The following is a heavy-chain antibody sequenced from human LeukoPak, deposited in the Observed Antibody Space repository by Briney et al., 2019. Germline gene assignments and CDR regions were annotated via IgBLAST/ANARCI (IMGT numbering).Heavy chain of an antibody. CDR3: ASGSYGSGFYHFYYMDV. V-gene: IGHV3-21*01. CDR2: ISSSSSYI. J-gene: IGHJ6*03. Sequence: GGSLRLSCAASGFTFSSYSMNWVRQAPGKGLEWVSSISSSSSYIYYADSVKGRFTISRDNAKNSVSLQMNSLRAEDTAVYYCASGSYGSGFYHFYYMDVWGKGTTVTVS. D-gene: IGHD3-10*01. CDR1: GFTFSSYS.